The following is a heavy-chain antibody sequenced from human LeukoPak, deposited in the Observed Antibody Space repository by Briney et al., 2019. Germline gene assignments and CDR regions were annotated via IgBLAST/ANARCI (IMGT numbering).Heavy chain of an antibody. CDR2: ISAYNGNT. D-gene: IGHD3-22*01. CDR1: GYTFTSYG. CDR3: ASYYDSSGLYYFDY. J-gene: IGHJ4*02. V-gene: IGHV1-18*01. Sequence: GASVKVSCKSSGYTFTSYGISWVRQAPGQGREWMGWISAYNGNTNYPQKLQGRGTMTTDTSTSTAYMELRSLRSDDTAVYYCASYYDSSGLYYFDYWGQGTLVTVSS.